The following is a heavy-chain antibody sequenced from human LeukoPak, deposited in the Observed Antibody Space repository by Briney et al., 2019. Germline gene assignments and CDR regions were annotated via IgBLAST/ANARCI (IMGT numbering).Heavy chain of an antibody. J-gene: IGHJ4*02. D-gene: IGHD3-22*01. Sequence: SETLSLTCTVSGGSVSSGSYYWSWIRQPPGKGLEWIGYIYYSGSTNYYPSLKSRVTISVDTSKNQFSPKLSSVTAADTAVYYSAREPVGVVSPFDYWGQGTLVTVSS. CDR1: GGSVSSGSYY. CDR3: AREPVGVVSPFDY. CDR2: IYYSGST. V-gene: IGHV4-61*01.